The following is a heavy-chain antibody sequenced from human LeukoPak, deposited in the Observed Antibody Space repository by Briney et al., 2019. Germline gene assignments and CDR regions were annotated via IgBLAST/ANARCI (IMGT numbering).Heavy chain of an antibody. CDR1: GFTFDNYV. CDR3: AKDLSSGSGRAGNMDV. D-gene: IGHD3-10*01. CDR2: IGALFPNT. Sequence: PGGSLRLSCAASGFTFDNYVMAWFRQAPGKGLEWVSTIGALFPNTYSADSVKGRFTISRDNSKGTLYLQMNSLRAEDTAVYYCAKDLSSGSGRAGNMDVWGKGTTVTVSS. V-gene: IGHV3-23*01. J-gene: IGHJ6*03.